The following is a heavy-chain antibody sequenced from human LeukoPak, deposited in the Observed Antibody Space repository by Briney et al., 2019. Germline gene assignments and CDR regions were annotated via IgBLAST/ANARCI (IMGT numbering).Heavy chain of an antibody. CDR3: ARERRTTYHYYYYMDV. J-gene: IGHJ6*03. CDR1: GGSINSYY. V-gene: IGHV4-59*12. Sequence: SETLSLTCTVAGGSINSYYWGWIRQPPGKGLEWIGYIYYSGSTNYNPSLKSRVTISVDTSKNQFSLKLSSVTAADTAVYYCARERRTTYHYYYYMDVWGKGTTVTVSS. CDR2: IYYSGST. D-gene: IGHD4-17*01.